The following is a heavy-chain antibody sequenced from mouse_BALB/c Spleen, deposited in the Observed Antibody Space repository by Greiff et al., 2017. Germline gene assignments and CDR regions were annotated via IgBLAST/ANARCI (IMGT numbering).Heavy chain of an antibody. Sequence: VQLKQSGAELVKPGASVKLSCTASGFNIKDTYMHWVKQRPEQGLEWIGRIDPANGNTKYDPKFQGKATITADTSSNTAYLQLSSLTSEDTAVYYCARWLLRAAMDYWGQGTSVTVSS. CDR1: GFNIKDTY. D-gene: IGHD2-3*01. CDR3: ARWLLRAAMDY. CDR2: IDPANGNT. J-gene: IGHJ4*01. V-gene: IGHV14-3*02.